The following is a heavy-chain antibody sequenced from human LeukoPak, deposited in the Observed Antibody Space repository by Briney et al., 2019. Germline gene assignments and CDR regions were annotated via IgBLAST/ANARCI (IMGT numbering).Heavy chain of an antibody. J-gene: IGHJ5*02. CDR3: ARRIAWLDP. V-gene: IGHV4-39*07. D-gene: IGHD2-21*01. CDR1: GGSISSGGYY. CDR2: INHSGST. Sequence: SETLSLTCTVSGGSISSGGYYWSWIRQPLGKGLEWIGEINHSGSTNYNPSLKSRVTISVDTSKNQSSLKLSSVTAADTAVYYCARRIAWLDPWGQGTLVTVSS.